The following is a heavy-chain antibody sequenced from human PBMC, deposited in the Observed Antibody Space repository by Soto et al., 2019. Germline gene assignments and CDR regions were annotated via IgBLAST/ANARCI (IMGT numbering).Heavy chain of an antibody. J-gene: IGHJ5*02. CDR2: ISSSSSYI. CDR3: ARGVGYSSGWGYNWFDP. V-gene: IGHV3-21*01. CDR1: GFTFSSYS. Sequence: EVQLVESGGGLVKPGGSLRLSCAASGFTFSSYSMNWVRQAPGKGLEWVSSISSSSSYIYYADSVKGRFTISRDNAKNSLYLQMNSLRAEDTAVYYCARGVGYSSGWGYNWFDPWGQGTLVTVSS. D-gene: IGHD6-19*01.